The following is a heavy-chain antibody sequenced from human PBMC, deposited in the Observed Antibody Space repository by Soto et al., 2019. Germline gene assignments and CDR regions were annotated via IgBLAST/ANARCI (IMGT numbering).Heavy chain of an antibody. CDR3: ATTVTTAYYYGMDV. CDR2: ISAYNGNT. V-gene: IGHV1-18*01. D-gene: IGHD4-17*01. Sequence: ASVKVSCKASGYTFTSYGISWVRQAPGQGLEWMGWISAYNGNTNYAQKFQGWVTMTRDTSISTAYMELSRLRSDDTAVYYCATTVTTAYYYGMDVWGQGTTVTVSS. J-gene: IGHJ6*02. CDR1: GYTFTSYG.